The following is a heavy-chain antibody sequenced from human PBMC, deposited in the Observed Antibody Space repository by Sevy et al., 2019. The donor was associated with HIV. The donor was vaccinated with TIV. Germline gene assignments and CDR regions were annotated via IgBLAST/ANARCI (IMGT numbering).Heavy chain of an antibody. CDR1: GFSLSGFG. J-gene: IGHJ3*02. D-gene: IGHD7-27*01. V-gene: IGHV3-33*01. Sequence: GGSLRLSCAASGFSLSGFGMQWVRQAPGKGLEWVEVMWVDGRNKFYAESVKGRLFISRDNSKNTMYLQMNSLTAQDTAEYYCARELGPFGGFDKWGRGTKVTVPS. CDR2: MWVDGRNK. CDR3: ARELGPFGGFDK.